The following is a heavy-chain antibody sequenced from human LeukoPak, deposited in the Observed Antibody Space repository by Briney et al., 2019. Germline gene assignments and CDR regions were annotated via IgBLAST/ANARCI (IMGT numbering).Heavy chain of an antibody. D-gene: IGHD1-26*01. V-gene: IGHV3-9*01. CDR1: GFTFDDYA. CDR3: AKDIRGSGSV. Sequence: GGSLRLSCAASGFTFDDYAMHWVRQAPGKGLEWVSGISWNSGSIGYADSVKGRFTISRDNAKNSLYLQMNSLRAEDTALYYCAKDIRGSGSVWGQGTLVTVSS. CDR2: ISWNSGSI. J-gene: IGHJ4*02.